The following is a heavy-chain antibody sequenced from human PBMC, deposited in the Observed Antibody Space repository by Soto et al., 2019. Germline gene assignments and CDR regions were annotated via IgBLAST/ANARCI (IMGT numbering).Heavy chain of an antibody. CDR1: GYTFTGYY. D-gene: IGHD6-6*01. J-gene: IGHJ6*02. Sequence: ASVKVSCKASGYTFTGYYMHWVRQAPGQGLEWMGWINPNSGGTNYAQKFQGWVTMTRDTSISTAYMELSRLRSDDTAVYYCARDPSGGGIAARPFYYYYGMDVWGQGTTVTVSS. CDR3: ARDPSGGGIAARPFYYYYGMDV. CDR2: INPNSGGT. V-gene: IGHV1-2*04.